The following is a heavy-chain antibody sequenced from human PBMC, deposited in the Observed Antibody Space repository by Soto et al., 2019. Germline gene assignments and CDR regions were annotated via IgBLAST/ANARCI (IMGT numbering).Heavy chain of an antibody. CDR2: ISVDGSST. Sequence: GGSLRLSCAASEFTFRSYWMHWVRQSPGKGLVWVSRISVDGSSTNYADSVKGQFTISRDNAKNTVYLQIDSLRAEDTAVYYCARSLPGTYGAFDLWGQGTMVTVSS. CDR1: EFTFRSYW. D-gene: IGHD1-7*01. CDR3: ARSLPGTYGAFDL. V-gene: IGHV3-74*01. J-gene: IGHJ3*01.